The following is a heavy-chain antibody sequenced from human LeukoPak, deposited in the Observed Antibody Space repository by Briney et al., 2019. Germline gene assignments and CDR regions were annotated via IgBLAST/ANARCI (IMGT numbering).Heavy chain of an antibody. CDR1: GGAFSSYA. J-gene: IGHJ3*02. V-gene: IGHV1-69*13. Sequence: VASVKVSCKASGGAFSSYAIRWVREAPGQGLEWMEGIIPIFGTANYAQKFQGRVTITADESTSTAYMELSSLRSEDTAVYYCARLIVVVPAASHDAFDIWGQGTMVTVSS. CDR2: IIPIFGTA. D-gene: IGHD2-2*01. CDR3: ARLIVVVPAASHDAFDI.